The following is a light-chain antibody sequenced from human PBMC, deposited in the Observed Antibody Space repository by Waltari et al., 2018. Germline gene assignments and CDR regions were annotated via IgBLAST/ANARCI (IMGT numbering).Light chain of an antibody. J-gene: IGKJ1*01. Sequence: EIVLKQSPGTLSLSPGERGTLTCGTSQSVTRALAWYQQKPGQAPRLLIYGASNRATCIPDRFSGSGSGTDFSLTISSLEPEDFAVYYCQHYLRLPVTFGQGTKVEVK. CDR1: QSVTRA. V-gene: IGKV3-20*01. CDR3: QHYLRLPVT. CDR2: GAS.